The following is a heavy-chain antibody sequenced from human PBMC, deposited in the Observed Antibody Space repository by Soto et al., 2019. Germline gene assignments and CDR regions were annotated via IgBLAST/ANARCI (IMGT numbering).Heavy chain of an antibody. J-gene: IGHJ6*02. Sequence: SETLSLTCTVSGGSISGGDYYWSWIRHPPGKGLEWIGYIYYSGITYYNPSLKSRVTISVDTSKNQFSLKLSSVTAADTAVYYCARVRMVRGVRYYYYYGMDVWGQGTTVTVSS. D-gene: IGHD3-10*01. CDR3: ARVRMVRGVRYYYYYGMDV. V-gene: IGHV4-30-4*01. CDR1: GGSISGGDYY. CDR2: IYYSGIT.